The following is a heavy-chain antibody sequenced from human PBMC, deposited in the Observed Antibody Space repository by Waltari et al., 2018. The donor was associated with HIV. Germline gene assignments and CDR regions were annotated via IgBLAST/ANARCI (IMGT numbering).Heavy chain of an antibody. CDR2: INQDGTKK. D-gene: IGHD2-21*01. CDR1: GFTFTSYY. Sequence: VQLVESGGGLVQRGGSLRLHCVDTGFTFTSYYMSWVRQAPGEGLEWVANINQDGTKKFYVDSVKGRFTISRDNAKNSVYLQINSLRAEDSAIYYCARDLWPEDFWGQGTLVTVSS. V-gene: IGHV3-7*01. CDR3: ARDLWPEDF. J-gene: IGHJ4*02.